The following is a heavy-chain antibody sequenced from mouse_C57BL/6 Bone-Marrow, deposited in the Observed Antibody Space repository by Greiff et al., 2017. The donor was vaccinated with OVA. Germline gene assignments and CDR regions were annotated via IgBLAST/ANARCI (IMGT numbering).Heavy chain of an antibody. CDR1: GFTFSSYG. V-gene: IGHV5-6*02. CDR3: ARRPTGFDY. D-gene: IGHD4-1*02. CDR2: ISSGGSYT. Sequence: DVMLVESGGDLVKPGGSLKLSCAASGFTFSSYGMSWVRQTPDKRLEWVATISSGGSYTYYPDSVKGRFTISRDNAKNTLYLQMSSLKSEDTAMYYCARRPTGFDYWGQGTTLTVSS. J-gene: IGHJ2*01.